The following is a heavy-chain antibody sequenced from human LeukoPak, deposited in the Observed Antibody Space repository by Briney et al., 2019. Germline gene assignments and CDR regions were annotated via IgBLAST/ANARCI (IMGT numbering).Heavy chain of an antibody. V-gene: IGHV3-30*18. CDR2: MSYDGSNK. D-gene: IGHD1-1*01. Sequence: GGSLRLSCAASGFTFSSYGMHWVRQAPGKGLEWVAVMSYDGSNKYYADSVKGRFTISRDNSKNTLYLQMNSLRAEDTAVYYCAKGVYMDYWGQGTLVTVSS. CDR3: AKGVYMDY. CDR1: GFTFSSYG. J-gene: IGHJ4*02.